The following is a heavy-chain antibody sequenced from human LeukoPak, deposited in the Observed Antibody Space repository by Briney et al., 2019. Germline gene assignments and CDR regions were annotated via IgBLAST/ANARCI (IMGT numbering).Heavy chain of an antibody. Sequence: PGGSLRLSCGASGFTFNDYYMTGIRQAPGKGREWVSYISSSGSTIYYAASVKGRFTISRDNAKNSLYLQMNSLRAEDTAVYYCARDPEASPTGDWGQGTLVTVSS. V-gene: IGHV3-11*04. CDR1: GFTFNDYY. D-gene: IGHD1-14*01. J-gene: IGHJ4*02. CDR2: ISSSGSTI. CDR3: ARDPEASPTGD.